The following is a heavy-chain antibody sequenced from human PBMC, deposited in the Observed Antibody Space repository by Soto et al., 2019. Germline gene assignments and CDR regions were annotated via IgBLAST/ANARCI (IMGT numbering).Heavy chain of an antibody. Sequence: SETLSLTCAVYGGSFSGYYWNWIRQPPGKGLEWIGEITHSESPNYNPSLKSRVIISVDTSKNQFSLKLSSVTAADTAVYYCARGPDSSGYFYYYGMDIWGQGTTVTVSS. D-gene: IGHD3-22*01. J-gene: IGHJ6*02. V-gene: IGHV4-34*01. CDR2: ITHSESP. CDR3: ARGPDSSGYFYYYGMDI. CDR1: GGSFSGYY.